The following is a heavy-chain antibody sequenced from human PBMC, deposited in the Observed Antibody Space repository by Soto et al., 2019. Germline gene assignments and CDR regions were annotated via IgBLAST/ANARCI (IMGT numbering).Heavy chain of an antibody. CDR3: ARELHGGSYGMDV. CDR2: INSAGSII. J-gene: IGHJ6*02. Sequence: PGGSLRLSCAASGFTPSRLSMNWVRQAPGKGLEWISYINSAGSIIYYAGSVKGRFTISREKAKNSLYLQMNSLSAGDTAVYYCARELHGGSYGMDVWGQGTTVTVSS. V-gene: IGHV3-48*01. CDR1: GFTPSRLS.